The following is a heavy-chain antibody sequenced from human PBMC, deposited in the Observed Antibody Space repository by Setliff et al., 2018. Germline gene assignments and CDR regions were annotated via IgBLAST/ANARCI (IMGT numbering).Heavy chain of an antibody. D-gene: IGHD2-2*01. CDR1: GYTFTSYG. J-gene: IGHJ4*02. Sequence: ASVKVSCKASGYTFTSYGINWVRQAPGQGLEWMGWISAYARKFQGRVTMTTDTPTNTAYMELRSLRSDSTAVYYCARGPLDFVVLPAAGKFDYWGQGTLVTVSS. CDR3: ARGPLDFVVLPAAGKFDY. CDR2: ISA. V-gene: IGHV1-18*01.